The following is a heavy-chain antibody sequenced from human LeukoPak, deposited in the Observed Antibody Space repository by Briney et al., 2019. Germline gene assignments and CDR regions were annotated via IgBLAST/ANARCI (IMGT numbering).Heavy chain of an antibody. J-gene: IGHJ6*02. Sequence: EGSLRLSCVGSGFTVSSDFMGWVRQAPGKGLQWLSLISAEGYTYYADSVKGRFTISRDSSKNALYLQMNSLRVEDTALYYCSKGRGGVWGQGTTVTVSS. CDR1: GFTVSSDF. CDR3: SKGRGGV. V-gene: IGHV3-66*01. CDR2: ISAEGYT. D-gene: IGHD3-16*01.